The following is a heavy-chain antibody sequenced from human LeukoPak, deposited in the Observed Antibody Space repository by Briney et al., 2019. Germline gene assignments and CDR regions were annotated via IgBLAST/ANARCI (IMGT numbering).Heavy chain of an antibody. CDR3: ARVRYSWKGFDI. CDR2: MNPNSGNT. V-gene: IGHV1-8*01. Sequence: ASVTVSCKASGYTFTSNGINWARRAPGQGLELVGWMNPNSGNTGYAQKFQGRVTMTRNTSISTAYMELSSLRSEDTAVYYCARVRYSWKGFDIWGQGTMVTVSS. J-gene: IGHJ3*02. CDR1: GYTFTSNG. D-gene: IGHD1-20*01.